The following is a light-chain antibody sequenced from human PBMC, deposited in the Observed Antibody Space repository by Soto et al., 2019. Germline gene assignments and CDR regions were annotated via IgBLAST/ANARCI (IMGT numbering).Light chain of an antibody. J-gene: IGKJ4*01. CDR3: HQYSRSPVTFSPLT. Sequence: EIVLTQTPATLSLSPGERVTLSCRASQYIGDTYLAWYQQKPGQAPRLLIYGVSARGTGISDRFSASGSGTDFTLTISRLEPDDFAVYYCHQYSRSPVTFSPLTFGGGSKVEI. V-gene: IGKV3-20*01. CDR1: QYIGDTY. CDR2: GVS.